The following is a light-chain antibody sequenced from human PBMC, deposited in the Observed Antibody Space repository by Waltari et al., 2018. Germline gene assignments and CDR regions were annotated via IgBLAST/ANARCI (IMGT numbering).Light chain of an antibody. J-gene: IGLJ3*02. Sequence: QSVLTQPPSASGTPGQRVTISCSGSSPNIGSNIVNWYQHLPGTAPKLLIYGKNKRPSGISDRFSGSTSGTSASLAISGLQSEDEADYFCAAWEDRLNGWVFGGGTKLTVL. CDR2: GKN. CDR3: AAWEDRLNGWV. V-gene: IGLV1-44*01. CDR1: SPNIGSNI.